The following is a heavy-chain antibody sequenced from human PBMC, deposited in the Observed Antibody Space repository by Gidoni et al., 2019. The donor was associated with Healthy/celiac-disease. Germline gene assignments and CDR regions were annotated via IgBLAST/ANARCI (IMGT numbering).Heavy chain of an antibody. J-gene: IGHJ6*02. V-gene: IGHV4-34*01. CDR2: INHSGST. D-gene: IGHD3-22*01. CDR3: AREWSRGYPHVYYYYGMDV. Sequence: QVQLQQWGAGLLKPSETLSLTCAVYGGSFSGYYWSWIRQPPGKGLEWIGEINHSGSTNYNPSLKSRVTISVDTSKNQFSLKLSSVTAADTAVYYCAREWSRGYPHVYYYYGMDVWGQGTTVTVSS. CDR1: GGSFSGYY.